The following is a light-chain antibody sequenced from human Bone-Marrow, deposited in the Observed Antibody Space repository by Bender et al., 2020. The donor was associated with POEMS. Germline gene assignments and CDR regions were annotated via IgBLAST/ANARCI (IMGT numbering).Light chain of an antibody. CDR3: QTYDPGLPLWV. J-gene: IGLJ3*02. CDR1: IGTEYD. V-gene: IGLV1-40*01. Sequence: QSVLTQPPSVSGAPGQTITISCTGSIGTEYDVHWYQKLPGSAPKVLINANSQRPSGVSDRFSGSRSGTSASLTITGLQAEDEAEYYCQTYDPGLPLWVFGAGTKVTVL. CDR2: ANS.